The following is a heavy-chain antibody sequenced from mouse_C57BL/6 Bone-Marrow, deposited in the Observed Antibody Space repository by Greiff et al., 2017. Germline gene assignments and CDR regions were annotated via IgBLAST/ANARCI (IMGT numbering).Heavy chain of an antibody. CDR2: ISSGSSTI. CDR1: GFTFSDYG. J-gene: IGHJ4*01. CDR3: ARCDPYAMDY. Sequence: EVMLVVSGGGLVKPGGSLKLSCAASGFTFSDYGMHWVRQAPEKGLEWVAYISSGSSTIYYADTVKGRFTISRDKAKNTLFLQMTSLRSENTAMYYCARCDPYAMDYWGQGTSVTVPS. V-gene: IGHV5-17*01.